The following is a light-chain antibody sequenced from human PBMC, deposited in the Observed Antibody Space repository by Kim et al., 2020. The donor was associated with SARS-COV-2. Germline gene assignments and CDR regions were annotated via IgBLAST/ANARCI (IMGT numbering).Light chain of an antibody. CDR2: YDS. J-gene: IGLJ3*02. CDR3: QGWVSSSDHRV. Sequence: YELTQPPSVSVAPGKTARITCGGNNIGSKSVHWYQQKPGQAPVLVIYYDSDRPSGIPERFSGSNSGNTATLTISRVEARDEADYYCQGWVSSSDHRVFG. CDR1: NIGSKS. V-gene: IGLV3-21*04.